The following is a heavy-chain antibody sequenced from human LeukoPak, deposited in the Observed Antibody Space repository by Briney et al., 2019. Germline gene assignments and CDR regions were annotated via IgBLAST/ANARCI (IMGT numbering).Heavy chain of an antibody. V-gene: IGHV3-73*01. CDR2: IRSEDNTYAT. CDR3: TRLPTVTTAFDI. J-gene: IGHJ3*02. CDR1: GFTFSGSA. Sequence: GGSLKLSCATSGFTFSGSALHWVRQASGKGLEWVGRIRSEDNTYATAYAASVKGRFSISRDDSKNTAYLQMNGLRAEDTAVYYCTRLPTVTTAFDIWGQGTMVTVSS. D-gene: IGHD4-17*01.